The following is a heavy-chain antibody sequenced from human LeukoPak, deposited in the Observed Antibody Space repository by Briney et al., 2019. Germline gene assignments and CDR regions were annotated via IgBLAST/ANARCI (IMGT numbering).Heavy chain of an antibody. CDR2: ISGSSSII. CDR3: TRGSSYSSGV. J-gene: IGHJ4*02. D-gene: IGHD3-22*01. V-gene: IGHV3-48*01. Sequence: PGGSLRVSCAASGFTFSTYSMNWVRQAPGKGLEWISHISGSSSIIYYADSVKGRFTISRDNAKNSLCLQMNSLRAEDTAVYYCTRGSSYSSGVWGQGTLVTVSS. CDR1: GFTFSTYS.